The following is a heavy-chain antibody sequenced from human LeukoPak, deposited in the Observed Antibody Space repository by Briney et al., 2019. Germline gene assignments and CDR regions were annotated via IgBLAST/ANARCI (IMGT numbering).Heavy chain of an antibody. V-gene: IGHV4-34*01. J-gene: IGHJ5*02. CDR3: AGRRGGGRALGTWFDP. D-gene: IGHD3-16*01. Sequence: SETLSLTCAVYGGSFSGYYWSWIRQPPGKGLEWIGEVNHSGSTNYNPSLKSRVTISVDTSKNQFSLKLSSVTAADTAVYYCAGRRGGGRALGTWFDPWGKGPLVTVSS. CDR2: VNHSGST. CDR1: GGSFSGYY.